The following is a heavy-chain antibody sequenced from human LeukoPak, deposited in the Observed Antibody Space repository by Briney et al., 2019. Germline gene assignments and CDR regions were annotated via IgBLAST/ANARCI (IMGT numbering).Heavy chain of an antibody. V-gene: IGHV3-23*01. CDR2: IFGSGDRT. D-gene: IGHD4-17*01. CDR1: GLTFSSYA. CDR3: AKDPSGDYIGTFDG. Sequence: GGSLRLSCVASGLTFSSYAMTWVRQAPGKGLEWVSTIFGSGDRTQYTDSVKGRFTISRDNSKNTLYLQMNSLRAEDTAVYYCAKDPSGDYIGTFDGRGQGTMVTVSS. J-gene: IGHJ3*01.